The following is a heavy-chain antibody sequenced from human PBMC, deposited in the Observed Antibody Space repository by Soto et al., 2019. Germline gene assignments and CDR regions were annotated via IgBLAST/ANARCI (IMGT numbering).Heavy chain of an antibody. J-gene: IGHJ4*02. CDR3: AKEEFSGNYFPGQ. CDR1: GFSFSSYG. CDR2: ISYDGSNT. D-gene: IGHD1-26*01. Sequence: LRLSCAASGFSFSSYGMHWVRQAPGKGLQWVAVISYDGSNTYYSDSVKGRFTISRDNSKNTLYLRVTSLRGEDTAVYYCAKEEFSGNYFPGQWGQGTLVTVSS. V-gene: IGHV3-30*18.